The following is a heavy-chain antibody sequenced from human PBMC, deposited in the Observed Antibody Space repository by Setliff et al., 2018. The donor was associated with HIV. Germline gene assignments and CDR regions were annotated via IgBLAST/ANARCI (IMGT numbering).Heavy chain of an antibody. D-gene: IGHD3-22*01. CDR3: ARSRRYYDSSGYYPGAFDI. J-gene: IGHJ3*02. CDR2: IDYSGST. CDR1: GGSISSHY. V-gene: IGHV4-59*08. Sequence: SETLSLTCTVSGGSISSHYWTWIRQPPGRGLEWIGYIDYSGSTNQNPSLKSRVTISVDTSKNQFSLKLSSVTAADTAVYYCARSRRYYDSSGYYPGAFDIWGQGTVVTVSS.